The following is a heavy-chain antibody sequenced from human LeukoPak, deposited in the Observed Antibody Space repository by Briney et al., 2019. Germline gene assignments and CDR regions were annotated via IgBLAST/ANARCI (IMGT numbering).Heavy chain of an antibody. CDR3: ARGYGSGSIVCDC. CDR1: GFTFSSYW. D-gene: IGHD3-10*01. Sequence: GGSLRLSCAASGFTFSSYWMSWVRQAPGKGLEWVANIKQDGSEKYYVDSVKGRFTISRDNAKNSLYLQMNSLRAEDTALYYCARGYGSGSIVCDCWGQGNLVTVSS. V-gene: IGHV3-7*01. J-gene: IGHJ4*02. CDR2: IKQDGSEK.